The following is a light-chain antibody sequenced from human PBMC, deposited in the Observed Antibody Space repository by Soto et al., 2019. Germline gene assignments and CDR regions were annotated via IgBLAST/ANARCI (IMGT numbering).Light chain of an antibody. V-gene: IGKV2-24*01. J-gene: IGKJ2*01. CDR3: MQATEFPRT. CDR2: EIS. Sequence: DIVMTQTPLPSPVTLGQPASISCRSSQSLVHNNGKTYLNWLQQRPGQPPRLLIYEISNRFSGVPDRFSGSGAGTDFTLKISRVEAEDVGVYYCMQATEFPRTFGQGTKLEIK. CDR1: QSLVHNNGKTY.